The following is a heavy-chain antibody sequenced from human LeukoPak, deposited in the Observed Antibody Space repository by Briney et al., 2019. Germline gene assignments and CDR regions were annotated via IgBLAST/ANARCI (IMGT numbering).Heavy chain of an antibody. CDR1: GFTFTSYT. CDR2: IRSSGSYI. CDR3: AKARSDSSGYYYLD. D-gene: IGHD3-22*01. J-gene: IGHJ4*02. V-gene: IGHV3-21*04. Sequence: GGSLRLSCAASGFTFTSYTINWVRQAPGKGLEWVSSIRSSGSYISYADSVKGRFTISRDNSKNTLYLQMNSLRAEDTALYHCAKARSDSSGYYYLDWGQGTLVTVSS.